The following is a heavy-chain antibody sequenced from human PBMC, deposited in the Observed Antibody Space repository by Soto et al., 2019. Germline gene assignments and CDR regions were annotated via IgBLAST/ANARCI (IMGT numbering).Heavy chain of an antibody. J-gene: IGHJ3*02. CDR1: GFTFSSYG. V-gene: IGHV3-33*01. D-gene: IGHD3-9*01. CDR3: ARDHEYDILTGYYRGDAFDI. CDR2: IWYDGSNK. Sequence: GGSLRLSCAASGFTFSSYGMHWVRQAPGKGLEWVAVIWYDGSNKYYAYSVKGRFTISRDNSKNTLYLQMNSLRAEDTAVYYCARDHEYDILTGYYRGDAFDIWGQGTMVTVSS.